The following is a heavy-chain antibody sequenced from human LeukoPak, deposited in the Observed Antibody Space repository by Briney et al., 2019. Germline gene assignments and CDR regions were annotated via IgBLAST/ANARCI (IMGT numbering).Heavy chain of an antibody. Sequence: GGSLRLSCAASGFTFSNYAMYWVRQSPGKGLEWVAFIRYDGSKKYYADSVKGRFTISRDNSKDTLYLQMNSLRAEDTAVYYCARDWVIGSNHDSLWGQGTLVTVSS. CDR3: ARDWVIGSNHDSL. CDR1: GFTFSNYA. J-gene: IGHJ4*02. CDR2: IRYDGSKK. V-gene: IGHV3-30*02. D-gene: IGHD4-11*01.